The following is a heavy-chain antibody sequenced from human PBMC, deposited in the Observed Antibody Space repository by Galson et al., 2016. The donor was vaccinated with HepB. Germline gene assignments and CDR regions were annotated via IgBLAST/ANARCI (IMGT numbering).Heavy chain of an antibody. CDR3: AKDEGFYNGMDF. Sequence: SETLSLTCTVSGGSVSSASHYRSWARQPTGKGLEWIGYISDSESTNYNPSLKGRVTISLDRSKNQFSLRLNSVIAADTAVYYCAKDEGFYNGMDFWGQGTTVTVSS. V-gene: IGHV4-61*01. J-gene: IGHJ6*02. D-gene: IGHD2-2*02. CDR2: ISDSEST. CDR1: GGSVSSASHY.